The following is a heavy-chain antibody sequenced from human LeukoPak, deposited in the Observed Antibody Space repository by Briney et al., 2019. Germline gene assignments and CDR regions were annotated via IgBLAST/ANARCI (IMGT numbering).Heavy chain of an antibody. J-gene: IGHJ4*02. CDR3: ARDSRLTREGDY. D-gene: IGHD2-21*02. Sequence: EASVKVSCKASGYTFTGYYMHWVRQAPGQGLDWMGWINPNSGGTNYAQKFQGRVTMTGDTSISTAYMELSRLRSDDTAVYYCARDSRLTREGDYWGQGTLVTVSS. CDR1: GYTFTGYY. CDR2: INPNSGGT. V-gene: IGHV1-2*02.